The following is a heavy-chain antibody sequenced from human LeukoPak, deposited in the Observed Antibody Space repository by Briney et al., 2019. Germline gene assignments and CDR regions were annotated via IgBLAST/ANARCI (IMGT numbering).Heavy chain of an antibody. CDR2: IYSGGST. D-gene: IGHD3-3*01. V-gene: IGHV3-53*01. CDR1: EFSFRSNY. J-gene: IGHJ4*02. CDR3: AKAGLRFLEWLLPYDY. Sequence: QTGGSLRLSCAAPEFSFRSNYMTWVRQAPGKGPEWVSLIYSGGSTYYADSVKGRFTISRDNSKNTLCLQMNSLRAEDTAVYYGAKAGLRFLEWLLPYDYWGQGTLVTVSS.